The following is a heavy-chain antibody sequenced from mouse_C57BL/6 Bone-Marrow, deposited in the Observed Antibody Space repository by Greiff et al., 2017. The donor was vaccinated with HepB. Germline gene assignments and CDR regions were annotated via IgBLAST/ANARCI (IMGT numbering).Heavy chain of an antibody. CDR3: ARRLLLDYFDY. J-gene: IGHJ2*01. D-gene: IGHD6-1*01. Sequence: DVHLVESGGDLVKPGGSLKLSCAASGFTFSSYGMSWVRQTPDMRLEWVATISSGGSYTYYPDSVKGRFTISRDNAKNTLYLQMSSLKSEDTAMYYCARRLLLDYFDYWGQGTTLTVSS. CDR2: ISSGGSYT. V-gene: IGHV5-6*01. CDR1: GFTFSSYG.